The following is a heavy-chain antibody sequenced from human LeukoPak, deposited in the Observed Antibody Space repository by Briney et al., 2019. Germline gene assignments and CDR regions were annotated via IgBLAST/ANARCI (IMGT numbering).Heavy chain of an antibody. V-gene: IGHV4-59*08. CDR1: GGSISSYY. CDR2: IYYSGST. CDR3: ARLSAEDWFDP. D-gene: IGHD2/OR15-2a*01. J-gene: IGHJ5*02. Sequence: SETLSLTCTVSGGSISSYYWSWIRQPPGKGLEWIGNIYYSGSTNSNPSLKSRVTISVDTSENQFSLKLSSVTAADTALYYCARLSAEDWFDPWGQGTLVTVSS.